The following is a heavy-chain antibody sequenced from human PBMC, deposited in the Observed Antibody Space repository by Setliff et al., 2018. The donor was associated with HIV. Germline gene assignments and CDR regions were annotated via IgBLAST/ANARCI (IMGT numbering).Heavy chain of an antibody. CDR3: TKRTMPTGGFQH. J-gene: IGHJ1*01. CDR1: GYAFTSNY. Sequence: ASVKVSCKASGYAFTSNYIHWVRQAPGQGLEWMALIYPSNGGTTYAQSFQGRVTMTLDTSTSTVYMELSSLRAEDTAVYYCTKRTMPTGGFQHWGQGTLVTVSS. CDR2: IYPSNGGT. D-gene: IGHD1-1*01. V-gene: IGHV1-46*01.